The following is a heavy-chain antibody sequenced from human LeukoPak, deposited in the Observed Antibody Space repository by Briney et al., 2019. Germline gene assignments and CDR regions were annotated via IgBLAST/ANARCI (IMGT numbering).Heavy chain of an antibody. Sequence: GGSLRLSCAASGFTFSRFAMSWVRQAPGKDLEWVSSISGSDGTTYYAESVEGRVTISRDNSKNILYLQMNSLRADDTAVYYCAKDANYFDSSGYSIPFDYWGQGPRHTLSS. V-gene: IGHV3-23*01. CDR2: ISGSDGTT. CDR3: AKDANYFDSSGYSIPFDY. D-gene: IGHD3-22*01. J-gene: IGHJ4*02. CDR1: GFTFSRFA.